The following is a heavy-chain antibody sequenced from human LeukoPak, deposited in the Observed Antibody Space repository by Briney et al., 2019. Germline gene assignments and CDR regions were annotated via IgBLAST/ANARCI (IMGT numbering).Heavy chain of an antibody. V-gene: IGHV4-39*07. CDR3: ARGLYSSSWYFYFDY. CDR1: GGSISSSSYY. D-gene: IGHD6-13*01. J-gene: IGHJ4*02. CDR2: INHSGST. Sequence: SETLSLTCTVSGGSISSSSYYWGWIRQPPGKGLEWIGEINHSGSTNYNPSLKSRVTISVDTSKNQFSLKLSSVTAADTAVYYCARGLYSSSWYFYFDYWGQGTLVTVSS.